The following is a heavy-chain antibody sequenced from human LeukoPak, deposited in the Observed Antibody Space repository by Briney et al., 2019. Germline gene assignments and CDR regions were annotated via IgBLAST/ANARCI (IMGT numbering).Heavy chain of an antibody. CDR2: MNPNSGNT. J-gene: IGHJ6*03. CDR3: ARANSRRARYYYYYMDV. CDR1: GYTFTSYE. Sequence: ASVKVSCKASGYTFTSYEINWVRQATGQGLEWMGWMNPNSGNTGYAQKFQGRVTMTRNTSISTAYMELSSLRSEDTAVYYCARANSRRARYYYYYMDVWGKGTTVTVSS. D-gene: IGHD4-11*01. V-gene: IGHV1-8*01.